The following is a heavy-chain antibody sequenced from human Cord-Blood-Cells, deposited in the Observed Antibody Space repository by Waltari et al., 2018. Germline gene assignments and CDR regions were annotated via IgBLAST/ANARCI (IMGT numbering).Heavy chain of an antibody. CDR2: IYHSGST. Sequence: QVQLQESGPGLVKPSETLSLTCAVSGYSISSGYSWGWIRQPPGKGLEWIGSIYHSGSTYYNPSLKSRVTISVDTSKNQFSLKLSSVTAADTAVYYCARGGYYDSSGYYDYWGQGTLVTVSS. V-gene: IGHV4-38-2*01. J-gene: IGHJ4*02. D-gene: IGHD3-22*01. CDR1: GYSISSGYS. CDR3: ARGGYYDSSGYYDY.